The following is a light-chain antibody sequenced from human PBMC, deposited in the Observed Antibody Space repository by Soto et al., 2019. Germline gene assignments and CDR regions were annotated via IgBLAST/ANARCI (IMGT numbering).Light chain of an antibody. CDR1: QSVNSN. V-gene: IGKV3-15*01. CDR2: GAS. J-gene: IGKJ2*01. CDR3: QQYHNWPPYT. Sequence: DIVMTQSPATLSVSPGEGATLSCRASQSVNSNVAWYRQKPGQAPRLLIYGASTRATSIPARFSGSGSGTEFTLTISSLQSEDFAVYYCQQYHNWPPYTFGQGTTLEIK.